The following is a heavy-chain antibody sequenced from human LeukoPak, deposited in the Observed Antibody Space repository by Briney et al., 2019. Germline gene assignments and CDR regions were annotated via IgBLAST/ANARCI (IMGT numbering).Heavy chain of an antibody. J-gene: IGHJ3*01. CDR1: GYTFTGYY. Sequence: ASVKVSCKASGYTFTGYYMHWVRQAPGQGLEWMGWINPDSGGTNSAQKFRGRVTMTRDTSISTVYMELSSLRSEDTAVYYCARVKYYAFDVWGQGTMVTVSS. CDR2: INPDSGGT. V-gene: IGHV1-2*02. CDR3: ARVKYYAFDV. D-gene: IGHD3-10*01.